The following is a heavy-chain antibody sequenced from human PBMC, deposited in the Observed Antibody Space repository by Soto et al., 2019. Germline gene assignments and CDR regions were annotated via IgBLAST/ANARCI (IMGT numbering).Heavy chain of an antibody. J-gene: IGHJ5*02. V-gene: IGHV2-5*02. CDR3: AHRLLWRGYCSGGSCYSGWFDP. Sequence: SGPTLVNPTQTLTLTCTFSGFSLSTSGVGVGWIRQPPGKALEWLALIYWDDDKRYSPSLKSRLTITKDTSKNQVVLTMTNMDPVDTATYYCAHRLLWRGYCSGGSCYSGWFDPWGQGTLVTVSS. CDR2: IYWDDDK. CDR1: GFSLSTSGVG. D-gene: IGHD2-15*01.